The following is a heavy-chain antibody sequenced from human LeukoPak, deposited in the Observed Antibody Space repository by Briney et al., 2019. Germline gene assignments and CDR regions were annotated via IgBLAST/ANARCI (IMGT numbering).Heavy chain of an antibody. J-gene: IGHJ6*02. D-gene: IGHD2-2*01. V-gene: IGHV3-30*04. CDR1: GFTFSSYA. Sequence: GGSLRLSCAASGFTFSSYAMHWVRQAPGKGLEWVAVISYDGSNKYYADSVKGRFTISRDNSKNTLYLQMNSLRAEDTAVYYCAKRSPRDIVVVPAALGYGMDVWGQGTTVTVSS. CDR2: ISYDGSNK. CDR3: AKRSPRDIVVVPAALGYGMDV.